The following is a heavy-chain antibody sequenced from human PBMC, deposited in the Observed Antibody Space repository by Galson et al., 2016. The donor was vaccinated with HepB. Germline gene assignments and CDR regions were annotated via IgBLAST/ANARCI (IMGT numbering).Heavy chain of an antibody. V-gene: IGHV1-69*13. CDR3: ARPQREGGNYYSFDY. J-gene: IGHJ4*02. CDR1: GGTFSSYA. CDR2: IIPIFRTT. D-gene: IGHD1-26*01. Sequence: SVKVSCKASGGTFSSYALSWVRQALGQGLEWMGRIIPIFRTTNYAQKFQGRVSITADESTSTAYMELSSLRSEDTAVYYCARPQREGGNYYSFDYWGQGTLVTVSS.